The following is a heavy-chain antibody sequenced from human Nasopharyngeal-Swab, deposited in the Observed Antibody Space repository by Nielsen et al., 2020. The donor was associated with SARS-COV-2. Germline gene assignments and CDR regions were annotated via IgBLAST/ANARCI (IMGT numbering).Heavy chain of an antibody. CDR3: ASLGAYCGGDCPSWFDP. V-gene: IGHV4-38-2*02. Sequence: SETLSLTCTVSGVSYDFMEAFYWAWIRQAPGQGLEWIGSCSGGGNCNFNPSLKSRVTIKSDTSKSELSLKLSSVTAADTAVYYCASLGAYCGGDCPSWFDPWGQGTLVTVSS. CDR2: CSGGGNC. J-gene: IGHJ5*02. D-gene: IGHD2-21*02. CDR1: GVSYDFMEAFY.